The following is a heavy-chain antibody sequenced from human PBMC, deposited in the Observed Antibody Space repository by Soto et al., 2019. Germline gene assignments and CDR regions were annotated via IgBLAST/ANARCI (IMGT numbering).Heavy chain of an antibody. J-gene: IGHJ4*02. D-gene: IGHD3-22*01. CDR1: GYTFTSYY. V-gene: IGHV1-46*01. CDR2: INPSGGST. Sequence: ASVKVSCKASGYTFTSYYMHWVRQAPGQGLEWMGIINPSGGSTSYAQKFQGRVTMTRDTSKSTVYMELSSLRSEDTAVYYCARDNYYYDSSGYPRGAFDYWGQGTLVTVSS. CDR3: ARDNYYYDSSGYPRGAFDY.